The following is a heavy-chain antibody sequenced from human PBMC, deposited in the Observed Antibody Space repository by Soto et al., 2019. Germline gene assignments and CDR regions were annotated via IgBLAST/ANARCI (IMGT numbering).Heavy chain of an antibody. CDR1: GGSISSYY. V-gene: IGHV4-59*08. CDR3: ARQPSLLSAYYFDY. CDR2: IYYSGST. Sequence: SETLSLTCAVSGGSISSYYWSWIRQPPGKGLEWIGYIYYSGSTNYNPSLKSRVTISVDTSKNQFSLKLSSVTAADTAVYYCARQPSLLSAYYFDYWGQGTLVTVSS. J-gene: IGHJ4*02. D-gene: IGHD2-21*01.